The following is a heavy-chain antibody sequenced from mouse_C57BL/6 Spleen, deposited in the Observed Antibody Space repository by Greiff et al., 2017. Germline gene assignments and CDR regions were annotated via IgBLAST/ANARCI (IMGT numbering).Heavy chain of an antibody. CDR3: GGDRGGSSLDY. CDR1: GYSFTDYN. V-gene: IGHV1-39*01. CDR2: INPNYGTT. J-gene: IGHJ2*01. D-gene: IGHD1-1*01. Sequence: EVQLKESGPELVKPGASVKISCKASGYSFTDYNMNWVKQSNGKSLEWIGVINPNYGTTSYNQKFKGKATLTVDQSSSTAYMQLNSLTSEDSTVYYCGGDRGGSSLDYWGQGTTLTVSS.